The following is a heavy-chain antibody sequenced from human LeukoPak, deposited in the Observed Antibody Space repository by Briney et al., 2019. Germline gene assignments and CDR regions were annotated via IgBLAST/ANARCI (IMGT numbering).Heavy chain of an antibody. Sequence: GRSLRLSCAASGFTFDDYAMHWVRQAPGKGLEWVSGISWNSGSIGYADSVKGRFTISRDNAKNSLYLQMNSLRAEDTALYYCARDARGAAAADDPLDIWGQGTTVTVSS. D-gene: IGHD6-13*01. CDR3: ARDARGAAAADDPLDI. CDR2: ISWNSGSI. V-gene: IGHV3-9*01. CDR1: GFTFDDYA. J-gene: IGHJ3*02.